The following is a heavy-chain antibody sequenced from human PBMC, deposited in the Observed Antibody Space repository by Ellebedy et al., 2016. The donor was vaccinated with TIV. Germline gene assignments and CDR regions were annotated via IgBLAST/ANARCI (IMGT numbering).Heavy chain of an antibody. CDR1: GFTFSSYS. Sequence: GESLKISCAASGFTFSSYSLTWVRQAPGKGLEWVAYIRGSSNTIYYADSVRGRFTIFRDNAKNALYLQMNSLRGEDTAVYYCARDCGVSGADDYWGQGTLVTVSS. D-gene: IGHD6-13*01. CDR3: ARDCGVSGADDY. CDR2: IRGSSNTI. J-gene: IGHJ4*02. V-gene: IGHV3-48*01.